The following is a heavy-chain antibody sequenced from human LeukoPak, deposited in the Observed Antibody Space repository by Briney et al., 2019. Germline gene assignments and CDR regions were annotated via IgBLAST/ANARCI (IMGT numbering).Heavy chain of an antibody. J-gene: IGHJ6*02. V-gene: IGHV4-34*01. Sequence: SETLSLTCAVYGGSFSGYYWSWIRQPPGKGLEWIGEINHSGSTNYNPSLKSRVTISVDTSKSQFSLKLSSVTAADTAVYYCARGRGYSGYGYYYGMDVWGQGTTVTVSS. CDR1: GGSFSGYY. CDR3: ARGRGYSGYGYYYGMDV. D-gene: IGHD5-12*01. CDR2: INHSGST.